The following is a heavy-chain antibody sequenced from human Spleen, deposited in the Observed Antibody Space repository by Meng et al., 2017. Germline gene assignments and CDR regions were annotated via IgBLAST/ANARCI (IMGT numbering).Heavy chain of an antibody. Sequence: QVQLVQSGAEVKKPGASVKVSCKASGYIFTNYAMHWVRQAPGQRPEWMGWINTHNGNTKYSQKFQDRATIIRDTSASTAYMELSSLRSEDTAVYYCARSWITEMANFDYWGQGTLVTVSS. J-gene: IGHJ4*02. CDR2: INTHNGNT. D-gene: IGHD5-24*01. V-gene: IGHV1-3*04. CDR1: GYIFTNYA. CDR3: ARSWITEMANFDY.